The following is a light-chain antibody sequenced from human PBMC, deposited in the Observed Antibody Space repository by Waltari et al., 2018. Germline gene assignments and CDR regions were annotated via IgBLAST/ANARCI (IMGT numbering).Light chain of an antibody. CDR2: GNN. CDR1: SSHIGAGYG. J-gene: IGLJ3*02. CDR3: QSYDNSLSSPWV. Sequence: QSVLTQPPSVSGAPGQRVTISCTGSSSHIGAGYGVPCYQHFPGTAPKLLIYGNNKRPSGVPDRFSGSKSGTSASLAITGLQADDEADYYCQSYDNSLSSPWVFGGGTKLTVL. V-gene: IGLV1-40*01.